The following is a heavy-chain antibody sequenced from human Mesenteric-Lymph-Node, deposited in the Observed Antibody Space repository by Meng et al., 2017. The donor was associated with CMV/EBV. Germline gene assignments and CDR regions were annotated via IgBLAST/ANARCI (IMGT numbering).Heavy chain of an antibody. J-gene: IGHJ4*02. Sequence: AASGFTFSSYWMSWVRQAPGKGLEWVANIKQDGSEKYYVDSVKGRFTISRDNAKNSLYLQMNSLRAEDTAVYYCASTSSSWFPLDYWGQGTLVTVSS. CDR3: ASTSSSWFPLDY. CDR1: GFTFSSYW. V-gene: IGHV3-7*01. D-gene: IGHD6-13*01. CDR2: IKQDGSEK.